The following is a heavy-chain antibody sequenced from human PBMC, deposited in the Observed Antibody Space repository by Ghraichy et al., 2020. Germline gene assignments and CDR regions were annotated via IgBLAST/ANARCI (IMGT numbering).Heavy chain of an antibody. V-gene: IGHV3-21*04. D-gene: IGHD6-19*01. CDR1: GFTFSNYR. Sequence: GESLNISCAASGFTFSNYRMTWVRQAPGKGLEWVSSISDGSEYIYYADSVKGRFTISRDNSKNTLYLQMNSLRAEDTAVYYCANLAGYSSGWSLYYYYYYGMDVWGQGTTVTVSS. CDR2: ISDGSEYI. J-gene: IGHJ6*02. CDR3: ANLAGYSSGWSLYYYYYYGMDV.